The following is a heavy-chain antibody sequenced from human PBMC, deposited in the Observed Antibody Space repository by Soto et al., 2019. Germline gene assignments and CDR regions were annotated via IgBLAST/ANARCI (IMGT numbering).Heavy chain of an antibody. D-gene: IGHD3-3*01. Sequence: SETLSLTCTVSGGSISSYYWSWIRQPPGRGLEWIGYIYYSGSTSYNPCLKSRVTISVDTYKNQFSLKLSSVTAADTAVYYCARDSPVNDFWGGHRRAPWVVDVGGQGTTVTVYS. CDR1: GGSISSYY. CDR3: ARDSPVNDFWGGHRRAPWVVDV. CDR2: IYYSGST. J-gene: IGHJ6*02. V-gene: IGHV4-59*01.